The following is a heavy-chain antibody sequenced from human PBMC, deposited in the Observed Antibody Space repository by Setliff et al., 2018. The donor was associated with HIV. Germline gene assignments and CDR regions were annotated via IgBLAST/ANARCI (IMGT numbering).Heavy chain of an antibody. CDR2: IYHSGGT. J-gene: IGHJ4*02. CDR3: ARVPFTTGFDY. D-gene: IGHD3-3*01. Sequence: SETLSLTCAVSGYSISSGYYWGWIRQPPGRGLEWVGNIYHSGGTHYNPSLRSRVTISVDTSKNHFSLKLSSVTAADTAVFYCARVPFTTGFDYWGQGILVTVSS. V-gene: IGHV4-38-2*01. CDR1: GYSISSGYY.